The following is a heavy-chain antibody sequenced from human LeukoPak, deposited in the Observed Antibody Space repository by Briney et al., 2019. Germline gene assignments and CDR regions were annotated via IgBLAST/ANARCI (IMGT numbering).Heavy chain of an antibody. V-gene: IGHV4-59*08. D-gene: IGHD6-19*01. CDR1: GDSIRNYY. Sequence: SETLSLTCTVSGDSIRNYYWSWIRQPPGNGLEWIGYIYNSGRTNYNPSLKSRVTISVDTSKNQFSLKLSSVTAADTAVYYCARHSTSGWNWFDPWGQGTLVTVSS. CDR3: ARHSTSGWNWFDP. J-gene: IGHJ5*02. CDR2: IYNSGRT.